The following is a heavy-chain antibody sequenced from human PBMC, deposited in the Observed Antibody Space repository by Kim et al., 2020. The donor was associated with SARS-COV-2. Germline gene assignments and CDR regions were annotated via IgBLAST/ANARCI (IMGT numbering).Heavy chain of an antibody. CDR3: ARDDSSAWARSDY. V-gene: IGHV1-2*06. CDR1: GYTFTGYS. CDR2: INPNSGGT. J-gene: IGHJ4*02. Sequence: ASVKVSCKASGYTFTGYSMHWVRQAPGQGLEWMGRINPNSGGTNYAQKFQGRVTMTRDTSISTAYMELSRLRSDDTAVYYCARDDSSAWARSDYWGQGTLVTVSS. D-gene: IGHD3-22*01.